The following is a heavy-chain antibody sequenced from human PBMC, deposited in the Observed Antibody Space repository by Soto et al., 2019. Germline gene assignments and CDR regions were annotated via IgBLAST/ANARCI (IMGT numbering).Heavy chain of an antibody. J-gene: IGHJ4*02. CDR1: GGSMSSSSHY. V-gene: IGHV4-39*01. D-gene: IGHD6-19*01. CDR3: ARSGSGWYRGRFDY. Sequence: PSETLSLTCTVSGGSMSSSSHYWGWIRQAPGKGLEWIGSIFHSGSTYYNPSLQSRVIISVDTSKNQFSLKLTSVTAADTAVYYCARSGSGWYRGRFDYWGQGTLVTVSS. CDR2: IFHSGST.